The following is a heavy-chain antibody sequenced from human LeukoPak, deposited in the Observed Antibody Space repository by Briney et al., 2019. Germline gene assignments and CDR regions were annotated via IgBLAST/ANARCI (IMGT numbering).Heavy chain of an antibody. CDR3: ARVDGSGSRPFDY. V-gene: IGHV1-2*02. CDR2: INPNSGGT. CDR1: GYTFTGYY. Sequence: GASVKVSCKASGYTFTGYYMHWVRQAPGQGLEWMGWINPNSGGTNYAQKFQGRVTMTRDTSISTVYMELSRLRSDDTAVYYCARVDGSGSRPFDYWGQGTLVTVSS. J-gene: IGHJ4*02. D-gene: IGHD3-10*01.